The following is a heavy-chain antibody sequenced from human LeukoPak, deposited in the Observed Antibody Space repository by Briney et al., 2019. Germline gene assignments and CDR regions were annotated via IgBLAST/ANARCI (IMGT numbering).Heavy chain of an antibody. J-gene: IGHJ4*02. D-gene: IGHD6-6*01. CDR1: GFTFSDYY. V-gene: IGHV3-11*01. CDR2: ISTGNII. CDR3: ARDRTTYSSSSFDY. Sequence: VGCLRLSCAASGFTFSDYYMTWIRQAPGKGLEWVSYISTGNIIYYADSVKGRFTISRDNAKNSLYLQMSSLRAEDTAVYYCARDRTTYSSSSFDYWGQGTLVTVSS.